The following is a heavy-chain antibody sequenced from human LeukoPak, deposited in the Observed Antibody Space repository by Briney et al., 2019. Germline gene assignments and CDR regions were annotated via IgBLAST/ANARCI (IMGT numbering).Heavy chain of an antibody. Sequence: ASVKVSCKASGYTFTSYGISWVRQAPGQGLEWMGWISAYNGNTNYAQKLQGRVTMTTDTSTSTACMELRSLRSDDTAVYYCARYRWLLLDFDYWGQGTLVTVSS. J-gene: IGHJ4*02. V-gene: IGHV1-18*01. CDR2: ISAYNGNT. CDR1: GYTFTSYG. CDR3: ARYRWLLLDFDY. D-gene: IGHD3-22*01.